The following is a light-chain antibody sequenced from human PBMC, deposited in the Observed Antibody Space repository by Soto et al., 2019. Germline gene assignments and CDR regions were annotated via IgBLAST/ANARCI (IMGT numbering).Light chain of an antibody. V-gene: IGKV3-20*01. Sequence: EIVLTQSPGTLSLSPGERATLSCRASQSVSSSNYLAWYQQKPGQAPRLLIYGASSRATGIPDRFSGSGSGTDFTLTISRLEPEDFAIYSCHQYGSSPRTFGQGTKVEIK. J-gene: IGKJ1*01. CDR3: HQYGSSPRT. CDR2: GAS. CDR1: QSVSSSNY.